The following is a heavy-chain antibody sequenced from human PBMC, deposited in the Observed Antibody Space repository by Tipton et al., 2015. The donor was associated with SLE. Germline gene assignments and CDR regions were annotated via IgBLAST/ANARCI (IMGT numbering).Heavy chain of an antibody. D-gene: IGHD3-16*02. CDR1: GFMFDDFA. J-gene: IGHJ6*03. Sequence: SLRLSCAASGFMFDDFAMHWVRQAPGKGLEWVSGISWNSGTIAYADSVQGRFTIARDDAENSLYLQMNSLRTEDTALYYCAKDKTRPGLLLSDYMDVWGKGTTVTVSS. V-gene: IGHV3-9*01. CDR3: AKDKTRPGLLLSDYMDV. CDR2: ISWNSGTI.